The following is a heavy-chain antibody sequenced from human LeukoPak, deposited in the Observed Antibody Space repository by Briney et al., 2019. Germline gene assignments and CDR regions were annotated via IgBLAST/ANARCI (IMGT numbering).Heavy chain of an antibody. CDR2: ISAQHGQT. CDR1: GYSFSNYG. CDR3: AGSLGYCTSNVCYLKY. Sequence: ASVRVSCKASGYSFSNYGFSWVRQAPGQGLEWMGWISAQHGQTEYAPNSQDRVTMTTDTYTNTAYMELRSLRSDDTAVYYCAGSLGYCTSNVCYLKYWGQGTLVTVSS. V-gene: IGHV1-18*01. J-gene: IGHJ4*02. D-gene: IGHD2-8*01.